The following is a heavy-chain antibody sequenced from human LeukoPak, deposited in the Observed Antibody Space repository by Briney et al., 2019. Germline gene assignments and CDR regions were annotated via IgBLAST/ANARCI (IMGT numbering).Heavy chain of an antibody. Sequence: PSETLSLTCAVYGGSFSGYYWSWIRQPPGKGLEWIGEINHSGSTNYNPSLKSRVTISVDTSKNQFSLKLSSVTAADTAVYYCARGPTMIVVVPSLDYWGQGTLVTVSS. CDR1: GGSFSGYY. CDR3: ARGPTMIVVVPSLDY. CDR2: INHSGST. V-gene: IGHV4-34*01. D-gene: IGHD3-22*01. J-gene: IGHJ4*02.